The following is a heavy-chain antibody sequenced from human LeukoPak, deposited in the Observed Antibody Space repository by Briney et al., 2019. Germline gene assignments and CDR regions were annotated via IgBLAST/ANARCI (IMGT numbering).Heavy chain of an antibody. Sequence: GASVKVSCKASGYTFTNYYMHWVRQAPGQGLEWMGIINPSGGSTSYAQKFQGRVTMTRNTSTSTVYMELSSLKSEDTAVYYCARDPLLRRDAFDIWGQGTMDTVSS. D-gene: IGHD1-26*01. CDR2: INPSGGST. CDR3: ARDPLLRRDAFDI. J-gene: IGHJ3*02. V-gene: IGHV1-46*01. CDR1: GYTFTNYY.